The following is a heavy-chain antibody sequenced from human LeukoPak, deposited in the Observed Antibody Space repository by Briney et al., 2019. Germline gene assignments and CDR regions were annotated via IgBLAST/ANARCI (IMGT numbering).Heavy chain of an antibody. D-gene: IGHD2-2*01. CDR3: ARVGLGISTHLDF. J-gene: IGHJ4*02. CDR2: IYYSGST. CDR1: GASIRGSVYY. V-gene: IGHV4-39*07. Sequence: SETLSLTCTVSGASIRGSVYYWGWIRQPPGKGLEWIGSIYYSGSTYYNPTLKSRVTISVDTSKNQFSLKLSSVTAADTAVYYCARVGLGISTHLDFWGQGTLVTVSS.